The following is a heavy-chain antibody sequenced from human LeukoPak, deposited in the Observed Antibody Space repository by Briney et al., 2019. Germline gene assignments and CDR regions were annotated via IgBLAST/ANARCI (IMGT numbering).Heavy chain of an antibody. J-gene: IGHJ3*02. CDR2: IIPIFGTA. D-gene: IGHD3-3*01. CDR3: ARGLLRFLEWLSTGDAFDI. Sequence: ASVKVSCKASGGTFSSYAISWVRQAPGQGLEWMGGIIPIFGTANYAQKFQGRVTITADESTSTAYMELSSLRSDDTAVYYCARGLLRFLEWLSTGDAFDIWGQGTMVTVSS. V-gene: IGHV1-69*13. CDR1: GGTFSSYA.